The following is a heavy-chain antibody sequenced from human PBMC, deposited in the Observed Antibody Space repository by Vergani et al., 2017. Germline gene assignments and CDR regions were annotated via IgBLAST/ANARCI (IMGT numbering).Heavy chain of an antibody. V-gene: IGHV1-69*01. CDR1: GGTFSSYA. CDR2: IIPIFGTA. CDR3: ARDLSGYCSSTSCYSFDY. J-gene: IGHJ4*02. D-gene: IGHD2-2*01. Sequence: QVQLVQSGAEVKKPGSSVKVSCKASGGTFSSYAISWVRQAPGQGLEWMGGIIPIFGTANYAQKFQGRVTITAEESTSTAYMELSSLRSEDTAVYYCARDLSGYCSSTSCYSFDYWGQGTLVTVSS.